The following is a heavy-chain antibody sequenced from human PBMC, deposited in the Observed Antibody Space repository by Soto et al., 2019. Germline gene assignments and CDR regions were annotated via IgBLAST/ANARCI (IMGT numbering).Heavy chain of an antibody. J-gene: IGHJ6*02. D-gene: IGHD3-3*01. Sequence: SETLSLTCAVYGGSFSGYYWSWIRQPPGKGLEWIGEINHSGSTNYNPSLKSRVTISADTSKNQFSLKLSSVTAADTAVYYCARGLGYYDFWSGYYGMDVWGQGTTVTVSS. CDR1: GGSFSGYY. CDR2: INHSGST. V-gene: IGHV4-34*01. CDR3: ARGLGYYDFWSGYYGMDV.